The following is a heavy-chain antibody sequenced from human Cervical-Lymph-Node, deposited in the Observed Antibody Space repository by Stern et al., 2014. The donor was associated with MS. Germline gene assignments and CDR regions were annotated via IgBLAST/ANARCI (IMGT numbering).Heavy chain of an antibody. V-gene: IGHV4-59*01. CDR2: IYNSGGT. Sequence: QVQLQESGPGLVKPSETLSLTCTVSGDSISNYYWSWIRQPPGKGLEWIGDIYNSGGTNYNPSLKSRVTISADTSKNQFSLNLSSVTAADTAVYYCARRTITFVGPSTFDYWGQGTLVTVSS. CDR3: ARRTITFVGPSTFDY. J-gene: IGHJ4*02. CDR1: GDSISNYY. D-gene: IGHD4/OR15-4a*01.